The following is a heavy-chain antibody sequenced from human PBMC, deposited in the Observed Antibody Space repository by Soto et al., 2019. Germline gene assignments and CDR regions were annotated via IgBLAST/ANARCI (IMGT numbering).Heavy chain of an antibody. J-gene: IGHJ6*02. Sequence: GASVKVSCKASGYTFSSIGISWVRQAPGQGLEWMGWMNPNSGNTGYAQKFQGRVNMTRNTSISAAYMELSSLRSEDTAVYYCARSQVSHYYYYGMDVWGQGTTVTVSS. CDR1: GYTFSSIG. D-gene: IGHD1-20*01. CDR3: ARSQVSHYYYYGMDV. V-gene: IGHV1-8*01. CDR2: MNPNSGNT.